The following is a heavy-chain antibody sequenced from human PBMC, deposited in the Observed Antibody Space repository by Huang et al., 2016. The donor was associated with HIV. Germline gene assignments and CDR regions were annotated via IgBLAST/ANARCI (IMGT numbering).Heavy chain of an antibody. CDR3: ARFGKRLPMLRGEDVIGDI. J-gene: IGHJ3*02. V-gene: IGHV3-30-3*01. Sequence: QVQLVESGGGVVQPGRSLRLSCAASGFTLSDYAIHWVRQAEGKGLGWVALRSYDGNDKFYSDSVRGRFTISRDNFNNTLYLQMNSLRHEDTALYYCARFGKRLPMLRGEDVIGDIWGQGTMVIVSS. CDR2: RSYDGNDK. D-gene: IGHD3-10*01. CDR1: GFTLSDYA.